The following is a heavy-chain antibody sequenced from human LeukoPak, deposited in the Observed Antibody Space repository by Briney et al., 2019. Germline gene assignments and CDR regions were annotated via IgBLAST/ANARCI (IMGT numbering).Heavy chain of an antibody. Sequence: SQTLSLTCTVSGGSINSGDYYWSWIRQPPGKGLEWIGYIYYSGSTYYNPSLKSRVTVSVDTSKSQISLKLSSVTAADTAVYYCVSFYQAYYFDYWGQGTLVTVSS. J-gene: IGHJ4*02. D-gene: IGHD2-21*01. V-gene: IGHV4-30-4*01. CDR1: GGSINSGDYY. CDR2: IYYSGST. CDR3: VSFYQAYYFDY.